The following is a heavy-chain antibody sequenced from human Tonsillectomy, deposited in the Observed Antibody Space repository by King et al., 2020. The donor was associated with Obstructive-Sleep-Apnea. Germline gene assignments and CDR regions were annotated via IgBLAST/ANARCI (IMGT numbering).Heavy chain of an antibody. Sequence: VQLVQSGAEVKKPGSSVKVSCKASGGTFSSYAISWVRQAPGQGLEWMGGFIPIFGTANYAQKFQGRVTITADESTSTAYMELSSLRSEDTAVYYCAREGYFYGSGGRTYYYGMDVWGQGTTVTVSS. D-gene: IGHD3-10*01. CDR1: GGTFSSYA. CDR3: AREGYFYGSGGRTYYYGMDV. V-gene: IGHV1-69*01. J-gene: IGHJ6*02. CDR2: FIPIFGTA.